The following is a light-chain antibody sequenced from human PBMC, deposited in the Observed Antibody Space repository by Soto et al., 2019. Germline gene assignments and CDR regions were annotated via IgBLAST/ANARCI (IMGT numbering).Light chain of an antibody. CDR2: SAS. CDR3: QLYGSSLLT. Sequence: DSVLTQSPGTLYLSPGERATLSCRARQTISTSYLAWYQQNPGQAPRILIYSASSRAPGIPDRFSGSGSGTDFTLTISRLEPEDFAVYYCQLYGSSLLTFGGGTKVEIK. CDR1: QTISTSY. J-gene: IGKJ4*01. V-gene: IGKV3-20*01.